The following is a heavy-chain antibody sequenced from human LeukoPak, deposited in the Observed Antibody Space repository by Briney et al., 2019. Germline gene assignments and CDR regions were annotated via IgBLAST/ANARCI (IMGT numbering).Heavy chain of an antibody. CDR3: ARGPYTSSNYFDY. J-gene: IGHJ4*02. V-gene: IGHV3-48*01. D-gene: IGHD6-6*01. Sequence: GGSLRLSCAASGFTFRSYSMNWVRQAPGKGLEWVSYISNTGSTIYYADSVRGRFTISRDNAKNSLYLQMNSLRAEDTAVYYCARGPYTSSNYFDYWGQGTLVTVSS. CDR2: ISNTGSTI. CDR1: GFTFRSYS.